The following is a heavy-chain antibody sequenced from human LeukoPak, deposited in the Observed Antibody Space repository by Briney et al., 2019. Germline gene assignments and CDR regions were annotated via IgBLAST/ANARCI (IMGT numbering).Heavy chain of an antibody. Sequence: GGSLRLSCAASGFTVSSNYMSWVRQAPGKGLEWVSVIYSGGSTYYADSVKGRFTISRDNSKNTLYLQMNSLRAEDTAVYYCARDSRDSCYDILTGYSPAGYWGQGTLVTVSS. V-gene: IGHV3-66*01. CDR1: GFTVSSNY. D-gene: IGHD3-9*01. CDR3: ARDSRDSCYDILTGYSPAGY. CDR2: IYSGGST. J-gene: IGHJ4*02.